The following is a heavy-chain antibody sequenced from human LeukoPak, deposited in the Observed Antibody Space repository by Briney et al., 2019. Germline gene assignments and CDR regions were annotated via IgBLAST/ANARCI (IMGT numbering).Heavy chain of an antibody. Sequence: GGSLRLSCAASGFTFSSYSMNWVRQAPGKGLEWVSSISSNSSYIYYADSVKGRFTISRDNAKNSLYLQMNSLRAEDTAVYYCARDSGDYRWYFDYWGQGSLVTVSS. J-gene: IGHJ4*02. CDR3: ARDSGDYRWYFDY. D-gene: IGHD4-17*01. CDR1: GFTFSSYS. CDR2: ISSNSSYI. V-gene: IGHV3-21*06.